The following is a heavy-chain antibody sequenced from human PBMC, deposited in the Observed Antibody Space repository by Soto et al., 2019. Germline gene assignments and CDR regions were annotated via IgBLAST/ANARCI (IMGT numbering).Heavy chain of an antibody. J-gene: IGHJ4*02. CDR3: AKYRRLNSAWYEQDY. Sequence: EVQLLESGGGLVQPGGSLRLSCAASGFTFSSYAMSWVRQAPGKGLEWVSTISHGGGYTYFADSVKGRVTISRDNSKNTLYLQMNCLRAEDTAVYYCAKYRRLNSAWYEQDYWGQGTLVTVSS. V-gene: IGHV3-23*01. D-gene: IGHD6-19*01. CDR2: ISHGGGYT. CDR1: GFTFSSYA.